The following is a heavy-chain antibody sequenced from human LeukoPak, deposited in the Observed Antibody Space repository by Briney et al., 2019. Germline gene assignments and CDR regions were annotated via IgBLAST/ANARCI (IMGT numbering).Heavy chain of an antibody. CDR1: GFTFSSYA. CDR2: ISYDGSNK. CDR3: ARDPNYYDSSGYLGLFDY. V-gene: IGHV3-30-3*01. J-gene: IGHJ4*02. D-gene: IGHD3-22*01. Sequence: GGSLRLSCAASGFTFSSYAMHWVRQAPGKWLEWVAVISYDGSNKYYADSVKGRFTISRDNSKNTLYLQMNSLRAEDTAVYYCARDPNYYDSSGYLGLFDYWGQGTQVTVSS.